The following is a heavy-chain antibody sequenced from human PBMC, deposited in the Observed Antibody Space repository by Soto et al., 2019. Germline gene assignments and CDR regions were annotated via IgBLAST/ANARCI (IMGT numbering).Heavy chain of an antibody. J-gene: IGHJ6*03. V-gene: IGHV3-73*01. CDR3: TRPRNASYYDFWSGYHYYYYYYMDV. CDR2: IRSKANSYAT. D-gene: IGHD3-3*01. Sequence: GGSLRLSCAASGFTFSSYSMNWVRQASGKGLEWVGRIRSKANSYATAYAASVKGRFTISRDDSKNTAYLQMNSLKTEDTAVYYCTRPRNASYYDFWSGYHYYYYYYMDVWGKGTTVTVSS. CDR1: GFTFSSYS.